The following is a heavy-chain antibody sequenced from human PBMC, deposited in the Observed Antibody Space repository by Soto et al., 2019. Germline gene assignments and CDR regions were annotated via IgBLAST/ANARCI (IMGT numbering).Heavy chain of an antibody. D-gene: IGHD6-13*01. CDR1: GFTFSSYS. CDR2: ISTVSSTI. CDR3: ARRPAAAGFYYYYYGMDV. V-gene: IGHV3-48*01. Sequence: GGSLRLSCSASGFTFSSYSMNWVRQAPGKGLEWVSYISTVSSTIYYADSVKGRFTISRDNAKNSLYLQMNSLRAEDTAVYYCARRPAAAGFYYYYYGMDVWGQGTTVTVSS. J-gene: IGHJ6*02.